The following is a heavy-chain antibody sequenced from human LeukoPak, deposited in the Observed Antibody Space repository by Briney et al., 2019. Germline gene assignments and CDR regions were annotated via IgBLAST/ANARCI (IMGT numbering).Heavy chain of an antibody. CDR2: ISAYNGNT. CDR3: ARDDAFLKWFGELLPRWSYYYGMDV. Sequence: ASVKVSCKASGYTFTSYGISWVRQAPGQGLEWMGWISAYNGNTNYAQKLQGRVTMTTDTSTSTAYMELRSLRSDDTAVYYCARDDAFLKWFGELLPRWSYYYGMDVWGQGTTVTVSS. J-gene: IGHJ6*02. D-gene: IGHD3-10*01. V-gene: IGHV1-18*01. CDR1: GYTFTSYG.